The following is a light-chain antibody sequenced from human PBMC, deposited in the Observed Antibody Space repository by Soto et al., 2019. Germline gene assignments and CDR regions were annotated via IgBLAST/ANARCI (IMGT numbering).Light chain of an antibody. V-gene: IGKV1-13*02. CDR2: DAS. Sequence: AIPLTQSPSSLSASVGDRVTITCRASQGINSALAWYQQKPGKAPKLLIYDASSLESGVPSRFSGSGSGTEFTLTISSLQPEDFATYYCQQFNSYPRTFGPGTKVDIK. CDR1: QGINSA. J-gene: IGKJ3*01. CDR3: QQFNSYPRT.